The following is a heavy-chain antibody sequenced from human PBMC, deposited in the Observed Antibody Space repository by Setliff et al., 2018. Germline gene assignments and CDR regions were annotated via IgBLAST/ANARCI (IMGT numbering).Heavy chain of an antibody. CDR1: GESFSNNY. Sequence: SETLSLTCSVYGESFSNNYWCWIRQTPGKGLEWIGESNHGGSTSYHPSLKSRLTMSADTSKNQISLKLSSVTAADTAVYYCAKEYVVIQFVTNVHNHYGMDVWGQGTTVTVSS. CDR2: SNHGGST. V-gene: IGHV4-34*01. J-gene: IGHJ6*02. D-gene: IGHD2-21*01. CDR3: AKEYVVIQFVTNVHNHYGMDV.